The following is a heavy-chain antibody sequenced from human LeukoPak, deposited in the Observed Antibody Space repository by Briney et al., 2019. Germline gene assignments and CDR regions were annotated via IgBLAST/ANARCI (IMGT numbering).Heavy chain of an antibody. CDR3: ARGSYSESSAYSPYS. D-gene: IGHD3-22*01. J-gene: IGHJ4*02. Sequence: GASVKVSCKASGYTFTDYYMHWVRQAPGQGLEWMGWINPNSGGTNYAQKFKGRVTLTRDTSITTAYMESSSLRPDDTAVYYCARGSYSESSAYSPYSWGQGTLITVSS. CDR2: INPNSGGT. V-gene: IGHV1-2*02. CDR1: GYTFTDYY.